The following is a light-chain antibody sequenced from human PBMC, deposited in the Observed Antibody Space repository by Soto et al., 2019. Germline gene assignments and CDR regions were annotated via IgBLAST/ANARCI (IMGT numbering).Light chain of an antibody. J-gene: IGKJ5*01. V-gene: IGKV4-1*01. CDR2: WAS. CDR3: QQYYSAPMT. CDR1: QSVLYSSNNQNY. Sequence: DIVMTQSPDALAVSPGERATINCKSSQSVLYSSNNQNYLAWYQQKPGQPPKLLIYWASTRESGVPDRVSGSGSGTDFTLTISSLQAEDVAVYHCQQYYSAPMTFGQGTRLEIK.